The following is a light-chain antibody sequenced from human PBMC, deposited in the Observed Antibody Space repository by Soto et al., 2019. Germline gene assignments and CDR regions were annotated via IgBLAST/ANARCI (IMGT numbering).Light chain of an antibody. CDR3: QQYNNWPRT. V-gene: IGKV3D-15*01. Sequence: EFVLTQSPGTLSLSPGERATLSCRASQTVRNNYLAWYQQKHGQXPRVLIYGASSWATGIPVRFRGSGSGTQFTITISSLQSDDFAVYYCQQYNNWPRTFGQGTKVDIK. J-gene: IGKJ1*01. CDR1: QTVRNN. CDR2: GAS.